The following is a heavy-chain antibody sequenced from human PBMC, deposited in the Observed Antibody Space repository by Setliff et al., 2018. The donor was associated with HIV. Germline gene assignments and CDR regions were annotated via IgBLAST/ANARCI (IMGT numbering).Heavy chain of an antibody. CDR3: ARRSGGYDMFFDT. D-gene: IGHD2-15*01. CDR1: GNSTTNSDYY. J-gene: IGHJ5*02. Sequence: SETLSLTCTVSGNSTTNSDYYWGWVRQPPGEGLEWIGSIYYSGNTYHNPSLKSRVTMAVHTSKNLLSLSLLSVTAADTAIYYCARRSGGYDMFFDTWGQGVLVTVS. CDR2: IYYSGNT. V-gene: IGHV4-39*01.